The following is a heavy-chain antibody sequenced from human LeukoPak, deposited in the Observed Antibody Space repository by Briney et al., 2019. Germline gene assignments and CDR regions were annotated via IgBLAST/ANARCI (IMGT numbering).Heavy chain of an antibody. J-gene: IGHJ4*02. CDR2: IYYSGST. V-gene: IGHV4-59*01. CDR3: ARDLDSALDY. D-gene: IGHD1-26*01. Sequence: SETLSLTCTVSGGSISSYYWSWIRQPPGKGLEWIGYIYYSGSTNYNPSLKSRATISVDTSKNQFSLKLSSVTAADTAVYYCARDLDSALDYWGQGTLVTVSS. CDR1: GGSISSYY.